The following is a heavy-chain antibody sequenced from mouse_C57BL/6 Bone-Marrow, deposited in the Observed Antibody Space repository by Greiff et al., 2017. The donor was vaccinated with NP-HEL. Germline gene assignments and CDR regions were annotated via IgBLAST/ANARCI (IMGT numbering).Heavy chain of an antibody. CDR2: INPGSGGT. CDR3: ARFDWYFDV. CDR1: GYAFTNYL. V-gene: IGHV1-54*01. Sequence: QLQQSGAELVRPGTSVKVSCKASGYAFTNYLIEWVKQRPGQGLEWIGVINPGSGGTNYNEKFKGKATLTADKSSSTAYMQLSSLTSEDSAVYFCARFDWYFDVWGTGTTVTVSS. J-gene: IGHJ1*03.